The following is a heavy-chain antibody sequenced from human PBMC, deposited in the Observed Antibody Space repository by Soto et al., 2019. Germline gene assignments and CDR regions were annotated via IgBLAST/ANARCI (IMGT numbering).Heavy chain of an antibody. J-gene: IGHJ6*02. CDR2: IGTAGDT. Sequence: EVQLVESGGGLVQPGGSLRLSCAASGFTFSRYDMHWVRQATGKGLEWVSAIGTAGDTYYPGSVKGRFTISRENAKNSLYLQMNSLRAEDTAVYYCARDLWDYSILGGMDVWGQGTTVTVSS. CDR3: ARDLWDYSILGGMDV. V-gene: IGHV3-13*01. D-gene: IGHD6-13*01. CDR1: GFTFSRYD.